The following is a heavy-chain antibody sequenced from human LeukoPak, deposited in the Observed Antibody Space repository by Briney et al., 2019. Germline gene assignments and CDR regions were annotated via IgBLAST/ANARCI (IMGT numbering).Heavy chain of an antibody. J-gene: IGHJ4*02. Sequence: GGSLRLSCAASGVTFSSHWMSWVRQAPGKGLEWVANIKQDGSEKYSVDSVKGRFTISRDNAKNSLFLQMNSLRAEDTAVYFCARESTGFTIDYWGQGTLVTVSS. CDR3: ARESTGFTIDY. CDR1: GVTFSSHW. CDR2: IKQDGSEK. V-gene: IGHV3-7*01. D-gene: IGHD1-14*01.